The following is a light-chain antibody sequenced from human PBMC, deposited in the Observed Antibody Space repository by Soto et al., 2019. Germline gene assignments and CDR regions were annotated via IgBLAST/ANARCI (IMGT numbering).Light chain of an antibody. V-gene: IGKV3-15*01. CDR3: QQYNNWPPGT. J-gene: IGKJ1*01. CDR1: QSVSGN. CDR2: DAS. Sequence: EIVMTQSPATLSVSPGEGATLSCRASQSVSGNLAWYQQKPGHAPRLLIYDASTRATGIPARFSGSGSGTELTLTISGLQSEDFAVYYCQQYNNWPPGTFGQGTKVEIK.